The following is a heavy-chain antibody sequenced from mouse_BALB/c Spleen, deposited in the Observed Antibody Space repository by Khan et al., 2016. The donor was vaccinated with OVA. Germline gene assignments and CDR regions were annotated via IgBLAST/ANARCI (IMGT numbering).Heavy chain of an antibody. V-gene: IGHV3-8*02. J-gene: IGHJ3*01. CDR3: ARSTYRYAFAY. D-gene: IGHD2-14*01. CDR1: DDSITSGY. CDR2: MIYSGYT. Sequence: EVQLQESGPSLVQPSQTLSLTCSVTDDSITSGYWSWIRKFPGNKLEYMGYMIYSGYTYYNPSLKSRISITRHTSKNQYYLQLNSVTTEDTATYYCARSTYRYAFAYWGQGTLVTVSA.